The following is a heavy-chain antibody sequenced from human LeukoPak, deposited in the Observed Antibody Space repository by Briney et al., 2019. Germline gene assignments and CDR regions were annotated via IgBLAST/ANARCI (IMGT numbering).Heavy chain of an antibody. CDR3: AREDSSSRFDP. CDR1: GFTFSSYR. J-gene: IGHJ5*02. Sequence: GGSLRLSCAASGFTFSSYRMNWVRQAPGKGLEWVSAISGSSSHIYYADSVKGRFTISRDNAKSSLYLQMNSLRAEDTAVYYCAREDSSSRFDPWGQGTLVTVSS. CDR2: ISGSSSHI. D-gene: IGHD6-13*01. V-gene: IGHV3-21*04.